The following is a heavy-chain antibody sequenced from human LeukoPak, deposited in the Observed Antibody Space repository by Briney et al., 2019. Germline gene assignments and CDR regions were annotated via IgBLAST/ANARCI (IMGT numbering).Heavy chain of an antibody. D-gene: IGHD3-22*01. CDR2: ISWDSSSI. CDR3: AKDLTYDSRGHPDC. CDR1: GFTFHDYA. J-gene: IGHJ4*02. Sequence: PGGSLRLSCAASGFTFHDYAMHWVRHAPGKGLEWVSGISWDSSSIGYADSVKGRFTISRDNAKNSLYLQMNSLRAEDTALYFCAKDLTYDSRGHPDCWGQGTLVTVSS. V-gene: IGHV3-9*01.